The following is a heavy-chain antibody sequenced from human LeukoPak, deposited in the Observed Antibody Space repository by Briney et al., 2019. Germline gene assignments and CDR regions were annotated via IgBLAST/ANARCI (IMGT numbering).Heavy chain of an antibody. CDR3: ARDVEKGYNYFDL. D-gene: IGHD5-24*01. Sequence: ASVKVSCKASGYTFTSHYMHWVRQAPGQGLEWMGIITPSGDPTTYTQKLQGRVTITSDMFTGTVYMELRSLTSEDTAVYYCARDVEKGYNYFDLWGQGTPVVVSS. J-gene: IGHJ4*02. V-gene: IGHV1-46*01. CDR1: GYTFTSHY. CDR2: ITPSGDPT.